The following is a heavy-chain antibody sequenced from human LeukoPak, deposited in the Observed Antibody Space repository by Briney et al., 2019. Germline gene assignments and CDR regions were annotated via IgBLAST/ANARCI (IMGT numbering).Heavy chain of an antibody. V-gene: IGHV3-21*01. CDR2: ISSSSSYI. CDR3: ARDEGVSGSYYQFFGFDY. Sequence: GGSLRLSCAASGFTFSSYAMSWVRQAPGKGLEWVSSISSSSSYIYYADSVKGRFTISRDNAKNSLYLQMNSLRAEDTAVYYCARDEGVSGSYYQFFGFDYWGQGTLVTVSS. D-gene: IGHD1-26*01. J-gene: IGHJ4*02. CDR1: GFTFSSYA.